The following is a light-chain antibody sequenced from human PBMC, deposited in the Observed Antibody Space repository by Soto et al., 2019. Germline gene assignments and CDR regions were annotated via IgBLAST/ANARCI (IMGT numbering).Light chain of an antibody. CDR3: QQYGSSPWT. J-gene: IGKJ1*01. V-gene: IGKV3-20*01. CDR1: QSISSTY. Sequence: EIVLTQSPGTLSLSPGERATFPCRASQSISSTYLAWYQQKPGQAPKLLIYDASSRATGIPDRFSGSGSGTGFTLTISRLEPEDFAVYYCQQYGSSPWTFGQGTKVDIK. CDR2: DAS.